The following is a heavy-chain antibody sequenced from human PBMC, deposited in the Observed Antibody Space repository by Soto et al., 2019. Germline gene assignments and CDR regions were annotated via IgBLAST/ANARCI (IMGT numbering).Heavy chain of an antibody. Sequence: EVQLVESGGGLVQPGGSLRLSCAASGFTVSSNYMSWVRQAPGKGLEWVSVIYSGGSTYYADSVKGRFTISRDNSKNTLYLQMNRLRAEDTAVYYCARATYDILTGYYGDYFDYWGQGTLVTVSS. D-gene: IGHD3-9*01. V-gene: IGHV3-66*01. J-gene: IGHJ4*02. CDR2: IYSGGST. CDR1: GFTVSSNY. CDR3: ARATYDILTGYYGDYFDY.